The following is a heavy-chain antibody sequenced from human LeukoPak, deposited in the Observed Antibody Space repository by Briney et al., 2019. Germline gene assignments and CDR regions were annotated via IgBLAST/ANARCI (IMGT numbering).Heavy chain of an antibody. D-gene: IGHD2-2*01. Sequence: GGSLRLSCAASGFTFSSYGMHWVRQAPGKGLEWLAFIRYDGSNEYYADSVKGRFTISRDNSKNTLYLQMNSLRAEDTAVYYCAKAGYCSTTGCPDYYYMDVWGKGTTVTVSS. CDR3: AKAGYCSTTGCPDYYYMDV. CDR1: GFTFSSYG. CDR2: IRYDGSNE. J-gene: IGHJ6*03. V-gene: IGHV3-30*02.